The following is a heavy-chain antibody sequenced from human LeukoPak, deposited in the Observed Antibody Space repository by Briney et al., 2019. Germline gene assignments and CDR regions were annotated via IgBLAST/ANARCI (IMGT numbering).Heavy chain of an antibody. CDR1: GFTFSSYA. J-gene: IGHJ4*02. CDR2: ISGSGGST. CDR3: AKGWEPILAYYFDH. D-gene: IGHD1-26*01. V-gene: IGHV3-23*01. Sequence: GGSLRLSCAASGFTFSSYATSWVRQAPGKGLEWVSAISGSGGSTYYADSVKGRFTISRDNSKNTLYLQMNSLRAEDTAVYYCAKGWEPILAYYFDHWGQGTLVTVSS.